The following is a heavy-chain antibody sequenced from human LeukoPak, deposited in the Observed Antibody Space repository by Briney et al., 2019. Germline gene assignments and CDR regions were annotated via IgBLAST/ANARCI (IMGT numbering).Heavy chain of an antibody. Sequence: GGSLRLSCAASGFTFSSYAMHWVRQAPGKGLEWVAVISYDGSNKYYADSVKGRFTISRDNSKNTLYLQMNSLRAEDTAVYYCARDLKTYYYDSSGYFIFDYWGQGTLVTVSS. J-gene: IGHJ4*02. V-gene: IGHV3-30-3*01. CDR3: ARDLKTYYYDSSGYFIFDY. CDR1: GFTFSSYA. CDR2: ISYDGSNK. D-gene: IGHD3-22*01.